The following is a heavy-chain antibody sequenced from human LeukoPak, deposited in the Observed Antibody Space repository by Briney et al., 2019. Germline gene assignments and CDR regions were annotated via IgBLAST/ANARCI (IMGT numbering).Heavy chain of an antibody. Sequence: PGGSLRLSCAASGFTFSSYSMNWVRQAPGKGLEWVSAISGSGGSTYYADSVKGRFTISRDNSKNTLYLQMNSLRAEDTAVYYCAKDHPTSYDFWSGYSFYYYFDYWGQGTLVTVSS. V-gene: IGHV3-23*01. D-gene: IGHD3-3*01. CDR3: AKDHPTSYDFWSGYSFYYYFDY. CDR2: ISGSGGST. CDR1: GFTFSSYS. J-gene: IGHJ4*02.